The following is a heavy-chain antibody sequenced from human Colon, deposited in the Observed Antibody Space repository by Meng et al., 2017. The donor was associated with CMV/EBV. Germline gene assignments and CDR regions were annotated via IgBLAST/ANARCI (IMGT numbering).Heavy chain of an antibody. CDR3: AKELNKGFDH. CDR1: GFTFNNYA. V-gene: IGHV3-23*01. CDR2: INTNGAYT. J-gene: IGHJ4*02. D-gene: IGHD1/OR15-1a*01. Sequence: EVQLLESGGGPLQPGGSLRLSCAASGFTFNNYAMSWVRQAPGRGLEWVSSINTNGAYTYYADSVKGRFTISRDNSENTVYLQMNSLRAEDTAVYYCAKELNKGFDHWGQGALVTVSS.